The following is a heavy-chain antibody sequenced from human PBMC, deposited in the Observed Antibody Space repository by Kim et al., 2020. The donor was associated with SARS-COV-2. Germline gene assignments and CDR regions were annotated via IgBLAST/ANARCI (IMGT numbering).Heavy chain of an antibody. J-gene: IGHJ6*02. D-gene: IGHD3-10*01. Sequence: ASVKVSCKASGYTFTSYAMHWVRQAPGQRLEWMGWFNAGNGNTKYSQKFQGRVTITRDTSASTAYMELSSLRSEDTAVYYCARSNYYGSWSYGVYYYYVMDVWGQGTTVTVSS. CDR3: ARSNYYGSWSYGVYYYYVMDV. V-gene: IGHV1-3*01. CDR2: FNAGNGNT. CDR1: GYTFTSYA.